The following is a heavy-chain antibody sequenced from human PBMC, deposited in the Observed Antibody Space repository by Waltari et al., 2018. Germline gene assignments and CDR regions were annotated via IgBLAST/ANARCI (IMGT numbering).Heavy chain of an antibody. CDR2: IIPIYGQS. J-gene: IGHJ4*02. Sequence: QVQLVQSGAEVKKPGSSVKVSCKASGGSFSTYAITWVRQAPGQGLEWMGGIIPIYGQSNYAQNFQGRLTIAADDSTDTVYMDLSGLRSEDTATYYCATLNSADRDYWGQGTLVTVSP. V-gene: IGHV1-69*12. CDR1: GGSFSTYA. CDR3: ATLNSADRDY.